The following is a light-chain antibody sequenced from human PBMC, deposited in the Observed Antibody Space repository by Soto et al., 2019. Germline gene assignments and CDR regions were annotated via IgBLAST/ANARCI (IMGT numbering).Light chain of an antibody. CDR3: QESYSTPLT. CDR1: QSISSY. CDR2: KAS. V-gene: IGKV1-39*01. Sequence: DIQMTQSPSSLSASVGDRVTITCRASQSISSYLNWYQQKPGKAPKLLILKASSLESGVPSRFSGSGSGTDFTLTISSLQLEDFASYFCQESYSTPLTFGGGTKVDNK. J-gene: IGKJ4*01.